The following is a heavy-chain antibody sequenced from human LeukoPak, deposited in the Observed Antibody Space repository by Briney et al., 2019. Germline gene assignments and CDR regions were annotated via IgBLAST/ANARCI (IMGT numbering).Heavy chain of an antibody. CDR2: INHSGST. V-gene: IGHV4-34*01. CDR3: ARESYIAARALDY. J-gene: IGHJ4*02. D-gene: IGHD6-6*01. CDR1: GGSFSGYY. Sequence: SETLSLTCAVYGGSFSGYYWSWIRQPPGKGLEWIGEINHSGSTNYNPSLKSRVTISVDTSKNQFSLKLSSVTAADTAVYYCARESYIAARALDYWGQGTLVTVSS.